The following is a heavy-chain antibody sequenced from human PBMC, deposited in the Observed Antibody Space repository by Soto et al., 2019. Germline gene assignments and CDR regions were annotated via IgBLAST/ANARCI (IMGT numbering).Heavy chain of an antibody. Sequence: GGSLRLSCAASGFTFSTYSMNWVRQAPGKGLEWVSSISSSGTYIHYADSLKGRFTISRDNAKNSLYLQMISLRAEDTAVYYCARDPSDCSSTSCWGYYALDVWGQGTRVTVSS. V-gene: IGHV3-21*01. CDR1: GFTFSTYS. CDR3: ARDPSDCSSTSCWGYYALDV. D-gene: IGHD2-2*01. CDR2: ISSSGTYI. J-gene: IGHJ6*02.